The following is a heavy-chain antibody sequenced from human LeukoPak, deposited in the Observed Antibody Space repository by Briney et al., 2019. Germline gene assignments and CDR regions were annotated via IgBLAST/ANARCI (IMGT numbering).Heavy chain of an antibody. CDR2: ISSSSSYI. D-gene: IGHD2-15*01. Sequence: GGSLRLSCAASGFTFSSYSMNWVRQAPGKGLEWVSSISSSSSYIYYADSVTGRFTISRDNAKNSLYLQMNSLRAEDTAVYYCARGYDVVVFDPWGQGTLVTVSS. J-gene: IGHJ5*02. CDR3: ARGYDVVVFDP. V-gene: IGHV3-21*01. CDR1: GFTFSSYS.